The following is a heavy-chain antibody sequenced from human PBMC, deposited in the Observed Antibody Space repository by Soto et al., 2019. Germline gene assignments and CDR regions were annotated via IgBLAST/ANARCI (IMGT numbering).Heavy chain of an antibody. CDR3: AREMATITEIDY. J-gene: IGHJ4*02. V-gene: IGHV3-48*02. Sequence: PGGSLRLSCAASGFTFSTYSMNWVRQAPGKGLEWVSYISWSNSTIYYADSVKGRFTISRDNAKNSLFLQMNSLRDEDTAVYYCAREMATITEIDYWGQGT. CDR2: ISWSNSTI. CDR1: GFTFSTYS. D-gene: IGHD5-12*01.